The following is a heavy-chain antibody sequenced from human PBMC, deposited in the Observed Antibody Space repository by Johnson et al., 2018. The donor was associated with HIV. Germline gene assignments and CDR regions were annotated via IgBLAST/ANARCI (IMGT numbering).Heavy chain of an antibody. Sequence: QVQLVESGGGVVQPGRSLRLSCAASQFTFSGYGMHWVRQAPGKGLEWVAVISYDGSNKYYADSVKGRLTISRDNSENSLSLQMNRLRAEDTAVYYCARHRRPSYYGSDSSRGSASDIWGQGTMVTVSS. D-gene: IGHD3-10*01. V-gene: IGHV3-30*03. J-gene: IGHJ3*02. CDR2: ISYDGSNK. CDR3: ARHRRPSYYGSDSSRGSASDI. CDR1: QFTFSGYG.